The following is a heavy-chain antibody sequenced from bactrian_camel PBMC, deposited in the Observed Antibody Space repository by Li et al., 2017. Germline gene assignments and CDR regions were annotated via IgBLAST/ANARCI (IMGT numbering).Heavy chain of an antibody. J-gene: IGHJ6*01. CDR1: GNTGSRKS. V-gene: IGHV3S53*01. CDR3: VILYSSIWRPT. Sequence: VQLVESGGGSLQAGDSLRLSCTASGNTGSRKSMAWFRQAPGNECEMVARISTNGHTNYADSVKGRFTISRDNAKNTVYLQMNSLKSEDTAIYYCVILYSSIWRPTWGQGTQVTVS. D-gene: IGHD6*01. CDR2: ISTNGHT.